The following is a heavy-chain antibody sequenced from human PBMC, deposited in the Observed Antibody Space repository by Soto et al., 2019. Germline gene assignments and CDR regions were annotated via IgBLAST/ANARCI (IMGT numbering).Heavy chain of an antibody. Sequence: SETLSLTCTVSGGSISSSSYYWGWIRQPPGKGLEWIGSIYYSGSTYYNPSLKSRVTISVDTSKNQFSLKLRSVTAADTAVYYCARQPTTGDTDLWFDPWGQGTLVTVSS. CDR2: IYYSGST. CDR1: GGSISSSSYY. CDR3: ARQPTTGDTDLWFDP. J-gene: IGHJ5*02. D-gene: IGHD1-1*01. V-gene: IGHV4-39*01.